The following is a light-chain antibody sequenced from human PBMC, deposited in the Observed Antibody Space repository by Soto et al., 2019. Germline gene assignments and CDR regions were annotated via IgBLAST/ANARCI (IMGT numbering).Light chain of an antibody. CDR1: SSNIGSNY. Sequence: QSVLTQPPSASGTPGQRVTISCSGSSSNIGSNYVYWYQQLPGTAPKLLIYRNNQRPSGVPDRFSGSKSGTSASLAISGLRSEDEADYYCAACDDINLYVFVTGTKVTV. CDR3: AACDDINLYV. CDR2: RNN. V-gene: IGLV1-47*01. J-gene: IGLJ1*01.